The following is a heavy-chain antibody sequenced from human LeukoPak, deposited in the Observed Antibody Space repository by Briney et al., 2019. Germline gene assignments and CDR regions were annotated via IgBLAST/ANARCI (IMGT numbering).Heavy chain of an antibody. CDR1: GYTFTNYY. CDR3: ARGRKSGYSYGYNWFDP. Sequence: VSVKVSCKASGYTFTNYYMHWVRQATGQGLEWMGWMNPNSGNTGYAQKFQGRVTITRNTSISTAYMELSSLRSEDTAVYYCARGRKSGYSYGYNWFDPWGQGTLVTVSS. CDR2: MNPNSGNT. V-gene: IGHV1-8*03. D-gene: IGHD5-18*01. J-gene: IGHJ5*02.